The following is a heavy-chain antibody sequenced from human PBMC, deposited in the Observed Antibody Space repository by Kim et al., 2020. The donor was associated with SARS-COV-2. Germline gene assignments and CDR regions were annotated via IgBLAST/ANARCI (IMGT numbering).Heavy chain of an antibody. CDR3: ARDSAGGGSYFDY. D-gene: IGHD6-13*01. J-gene: IGHJ4*02. CDR2: ISSSSSTI. Sequence: GGSLRLSCAASGFTFSSYSMNWVRQAPGKGLEWVSYISSSSSTIYYADSVKGRFTISRDNAKNSLYLQMNSLRAEDTAVYYCARDSAGGGSYFDYWGQGTLVTVSS. V-gene: IGHV3-48*04. CDR1: GFTFSSYS.